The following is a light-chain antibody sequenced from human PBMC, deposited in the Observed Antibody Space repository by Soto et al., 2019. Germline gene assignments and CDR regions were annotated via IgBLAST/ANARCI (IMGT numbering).Light chain of an antibody. CDR3: QQYYSYWP. J-gene: IGKJ1*01. Sequence: DIQMTQSPSTLSASVGDTVTVTCRASQSIGRWLAWYQQKPGKAPKLLIFDASTLENGVPARFSGSTSGPEFSLTISSLQPGDFATYYFQQYYSYWPFGQGTKVDSK. V-gene: IGKV1-5*01. CDR2: DAS. CDR1: QSIGRW.